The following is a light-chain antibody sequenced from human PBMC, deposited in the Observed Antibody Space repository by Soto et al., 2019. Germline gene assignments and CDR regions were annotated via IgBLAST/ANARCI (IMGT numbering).Light chain of an antibody. CDR3: TSYTSSSDAV. CDR1: SSDVGAYEY. J-gene: IGLJ3*02. CDR2: DVI. Sequence: QSALTQPASVSGSPGQSIAISCTGTSSDVGAYEYVSWYQQHPGKAPKLIIFDVINRPSGVSNRFSGSKSGNTASLTISGLQAEDEADYYCTSYTSSSDAVFGGGTKVTVL. V-gene: IGLV2-14*03.